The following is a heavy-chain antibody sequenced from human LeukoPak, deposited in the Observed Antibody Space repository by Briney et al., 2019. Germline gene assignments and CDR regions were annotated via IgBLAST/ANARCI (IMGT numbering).Heavy chain of an antibody. V-gene: IGHV3-9*01. J-gene: IGHJ4*02. CDR1: GFTFDDYA. Sequence: GGSLGLSCAASGFTFDDYAMHWVRQAPGKGLEWVSGISWNSGSIGYADSVKGRFTISRDNAKNSLYLQMNSLRAEDTALYYCAKDLESGSGWYVPARRASFDYWGQGTLVTVSS. CDR2: ISWNSGSI. CDR3: AKDLESGSGWYVPARRASFDY. D-gene: IGHD6-19*01.